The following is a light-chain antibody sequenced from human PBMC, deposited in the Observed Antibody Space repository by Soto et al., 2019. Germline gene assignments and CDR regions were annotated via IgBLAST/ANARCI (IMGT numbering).Light chain of an antibody. J-gene: IGKJ1*01. CDR1: QSVSSY. Sequence: EMVLTQSPATLSLSPGERATLSCRASQSVSSYLAWYQQKPGQAPRLLIYDASNRATGIPARFSGSGSVTDFTLTISSLEPEAFAVYYCQQRSNWPPTFGQGTKVEIK. V-gene: IGKV3-11*01. CDR2: DAS. CDR3: QQRSNWPPT.